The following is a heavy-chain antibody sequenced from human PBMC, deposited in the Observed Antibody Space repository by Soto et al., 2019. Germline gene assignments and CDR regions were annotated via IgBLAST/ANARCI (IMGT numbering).Heavy chain of an antibody. V-gene: IGHV4-59*01. CDR2: IFHSGNA. CDR3: ARAHPPTPPFDY. CDR1: GGSIRNVY. D-gene: IGHD4-4*01. J-gene: IGHJ4*01. Sequence: PSETVYLTCTVSGGSIRNVYWSWIRQPPGKGLEWIGFIFHSGNAKYNPSLKSRVKMSVDTSKNQFSLSLDSVTAADTAVYFCARAHPPTPPFDYGGQGALVHVSS.